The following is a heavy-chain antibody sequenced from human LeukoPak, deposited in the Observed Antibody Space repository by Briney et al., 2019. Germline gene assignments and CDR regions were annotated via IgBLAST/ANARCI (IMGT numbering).Heavy chain of an antibody. CDR1: GFTFSSYA. CDR2: ISSNGGST. CDR3: ARGAVVVAATDDAFEI. J-gene: IGHJ3*02. D-gene: IGHD2-15*01. V-gene: IGHV3-64*01. Sequence: PGGSLRLSCAASGFTFSSYAMHWVRQAPGKGPEYVSAISSNGGSTYYANSVKGRFTISRDNSKNTLYLQMGSLRSEDTAVYYCARGAVVVAATDDAFEIWGQGTMVTVSS.